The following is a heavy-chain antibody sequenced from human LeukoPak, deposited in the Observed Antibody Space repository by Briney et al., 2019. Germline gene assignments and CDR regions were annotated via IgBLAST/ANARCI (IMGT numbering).Heavy chain of an antibody. CDR1: GFTFSSYA. CDR2: IWYDGSNK. CDR3: AGDLGYCTNGVCHTRFDY. J-gene: IGHJ4*02. D-gene: IGHD2-8*01. V-gene: IGHV3-33*08. Sequence: GRSLRLSCAASGFTFSSYAMHWVRQAPGKGLEWVAVIWYDGSNKYYADSVKGRFTISRDNSKNTLYLQMNSLRAEDTAVYYCAGDLGYCTNGVCHTRFDYWGQGTLVAVSS.